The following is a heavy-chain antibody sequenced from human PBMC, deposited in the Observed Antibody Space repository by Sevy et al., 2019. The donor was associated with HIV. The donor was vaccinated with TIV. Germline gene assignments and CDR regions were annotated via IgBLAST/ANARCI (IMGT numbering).Heavy chain of an antibody. J-gene: IGHJ3*02. Sequence: GGSLRLSCAASGFTVSSNNMSWVRQAPGKGLEWVSVIYSGGSTYYADAVKGRFTNSRDNSKNTLYLQMNSLRAEDTAVYYCARDLVSGDAFDIWGQGTMVTVSS. CDR2: IYSGGST. CDR1: GFTVSSNN. D-gene: IGHD1-26*01. V-gene: IGHV3-53*01. CDR3: ARDLVSGDAFDI.